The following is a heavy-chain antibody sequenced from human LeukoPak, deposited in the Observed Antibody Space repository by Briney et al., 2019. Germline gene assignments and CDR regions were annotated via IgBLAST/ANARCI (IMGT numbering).Heavy chain of an antibody. D-gene: IGHD5-18*01. CDR1: GGSISSYY. J-gene: IGHJ4*02. CDR3: ARTVQLRFGYYFDY. CDR2: IYYSGST. V-gene: IGHV4-59*01. Sequence: PSETLSLTCTVSGGSISSYYWSWIRQPPGKGLEWIGYIYYSGSTNYNPSLKSRVTISVDTSKNQFSLKLSSVTAADTAVYYCARTVQLRFGYYFDYWGQGTLVTVSS.